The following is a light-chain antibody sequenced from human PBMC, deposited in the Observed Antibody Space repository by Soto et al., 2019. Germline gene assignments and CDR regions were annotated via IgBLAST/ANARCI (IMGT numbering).Light chain of an antibody. V-gene: IGLV1-51*02. J-gene: IGLJ3*02. CDR3: ATWDATLSAAV. CDR2: ENE. CDR1: SSNIGINF. Sequence: QSVLTQPPSVSAAPGQKVTISCSGRSSNIGINFVSWYQKLPGTAPKLLIYENERRPSGTPDRFSGSKSGTSATLAITGLQTGDGADYYCATWDATLSAAVFGGGTKVTV.